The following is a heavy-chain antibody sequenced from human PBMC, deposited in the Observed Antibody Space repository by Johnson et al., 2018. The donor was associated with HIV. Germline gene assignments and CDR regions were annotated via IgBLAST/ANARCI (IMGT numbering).Heavy chain of an antibody. CDR2: IYSGGST. J-gene: IGHJ3*01. CDR3: AKGRDGYNADAFDL. D-gene: IGHD5-24*01. Sequence: QLVESGGGLVQPGGSLRLSCAASGFTVSGNYMSWVRQAPGKGLEWDPVIYSGGSTYDADSVKDRFTISRDSSKNTLYLQMNSLRAEDTAVYYWAKGRDGYNADAFDLWGQGTMVTVSS. V-gene: IGHV3-66*01. CDR1: GFTVSGNY.